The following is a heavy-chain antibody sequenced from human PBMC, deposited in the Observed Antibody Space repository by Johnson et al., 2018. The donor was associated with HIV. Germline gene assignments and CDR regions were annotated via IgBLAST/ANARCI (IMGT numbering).Heavy chain of an antibody. D-gene: IGHD3-22*01. J-gene: IGHJ3*02. CDR3: VRDPYYYDSSDAFDI. Sequence: VQLVESGGGVVQPGRSLRLSCAASGFTFSSYAMHWVRQAPGKGLEWVANIKQDGSEKYYVDSVKCRFTISRDNAKNTLYLQMNSLRAEDTAVYYCVRDPYYYDSSDAFDIWGQGTMVTVSS. CDR1: GFTFSSYA. CDR2: IKQDGSEK. V-gene: IGHV3-7*01.